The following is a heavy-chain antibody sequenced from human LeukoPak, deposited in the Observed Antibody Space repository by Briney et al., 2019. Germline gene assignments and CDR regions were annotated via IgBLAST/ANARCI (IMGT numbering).Heavy chain of an antibody. V-gene: IGHV1-69*13. CDR3: ARSNYYYDSSGYPRWFDP. CDR2: IIPIFGTA. Sequence: GASVKVSCRASGCTFTSHEIHWVRQAPGQGLEWMGGIIPIFGTANYAQKFQGRVTITADESTSTAYMELSSLRSEDTAVYYCARSNYYYDSSGYPRWFDPWGQGTLVTVSS. J-gene: IGHJ5*02. D-gene: IGHD3-22*01. CDR1: GCTFTSHE.